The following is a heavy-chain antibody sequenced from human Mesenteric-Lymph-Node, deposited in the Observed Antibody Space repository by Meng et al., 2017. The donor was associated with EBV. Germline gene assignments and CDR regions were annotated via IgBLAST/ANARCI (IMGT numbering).Heavy chain of an antibody. CDR2: SYHSGST. J-gene: IGHJ5*02. CDR3: ASHRYCSSTSCSWFDP. V-gene: IGHV4-4*03. D-gene: IGHD2-2*01. Sequence: QWEFQGPRLGLVSRRGTSSRTVVCSGGSISSSTWWSWFRQPPGKGLEGIGESYHSGSTNYNPSLKSRVTISVDKSKNQFSLKLSSVTAADTAVYYCASHRYCSSTSCSWFDPWGQGTLVTVSS. CDR1: GGSISSSTW.